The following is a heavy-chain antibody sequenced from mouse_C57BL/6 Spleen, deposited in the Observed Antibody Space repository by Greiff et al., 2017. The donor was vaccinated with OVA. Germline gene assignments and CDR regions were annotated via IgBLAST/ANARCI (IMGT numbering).Heavy chain of an antibody. J-gene: IGHJ3*01. Sequence: VKVVESGPGLVQPSQSLSITCTASGFSLTSYGVHWVRQPPGKGLEWLGVIWSGGSTDYNAAFISRLSISKDNSKSQVFFKMNSLQADDTARYYCAKMDYDGRAFAYWGQGTLVTVSA. V-gene: IGHV2-4*01. CDR1: GFSLTSYG. CDR2: IWSGGST. D-gene: IGHD2-4*01. CDR3: AKMDYDGRAFAY.